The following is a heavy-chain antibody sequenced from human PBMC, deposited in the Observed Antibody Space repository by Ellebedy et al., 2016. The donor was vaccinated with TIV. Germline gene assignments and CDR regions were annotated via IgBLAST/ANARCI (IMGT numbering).Heavy chain of an antibody. V-gene: IGHV3-64D*06. Sequence: GESLKISCSASGFTFSHYAMHWVRQAPGKGLECVSAMNNNGGNTYYADSVKGGFTISRDNSKNTLYLQMNSLRPEDTAMYYCVKDRGDIIRDFDYWGQGTLVTVSS. CDR3: VKDRGDIIRDFDY. CDR1: GFTFSHYA. D-gene: IGHD2-21*02. J-gene: IGHJ4*02. CDR2: MNNNGGNT.